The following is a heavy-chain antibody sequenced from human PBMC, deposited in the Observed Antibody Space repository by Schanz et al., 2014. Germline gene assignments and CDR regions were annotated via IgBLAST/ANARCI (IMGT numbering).Heavy chain of an antibody. CDR2: IWHDGSNK. D-gene: IGHD5-12*01. Sequence: QVQLVESGGGVVQPGRSLRLSCAAAGFTFSGYGMHWVRQAPGKGLEWVAVIWHDGSNKYYADSVKGRFSISRDNSKNTLYLQMNSLRAEDTAVYFCARDGGRDGYNLAFDVWGQGTLVTVSS. J-gene: IGHJ3*01. CDR3: ARDGGRDGYNLAFDV. V-gene: IGHV3-33*01. CDR1: GFTFSGYG.